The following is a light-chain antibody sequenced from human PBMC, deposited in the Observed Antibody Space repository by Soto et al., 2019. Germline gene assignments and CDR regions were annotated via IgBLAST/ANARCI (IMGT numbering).Light chain of an antibody. J-gene: IGKJ5*01. CDR1: RSINNW. V-gene: IGKV1-5*01. CDR2: DAF. Sequence: DSRRTEYPSTVAASVEDRVTITCRASRSINNWLAWYQQKPGKAPKLLIFDAFSLESGVPFRFRGSGFGTEFTLTISSLQPDDFAVYYCQQHTPWPPFPFGQGTRLEI. CDR3: QQHTPWPPFP.